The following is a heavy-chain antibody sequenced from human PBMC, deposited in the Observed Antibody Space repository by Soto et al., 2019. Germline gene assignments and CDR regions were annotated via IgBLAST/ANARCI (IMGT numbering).Heavy chain of an antibody. CDR3: TRGLGGNIPFDR. J-gene: IGHJ5*02. D-gene: IGHD5-18*01. V-gene: IGHV3-74*01. CDR1: GSTFSSNW. CDR2: INSDGSST. Sequence: EAQLVESGGGLVQPGGPLRLSCAASGSTFSSNWMSWVGQGPGRGLVWVSRINSDGSSTTDADSVKGRFTISRDNAKNTLYLQMNSLRVEDTAVYYCTRGLGGNIPFDRWGQGTLVTVSS.